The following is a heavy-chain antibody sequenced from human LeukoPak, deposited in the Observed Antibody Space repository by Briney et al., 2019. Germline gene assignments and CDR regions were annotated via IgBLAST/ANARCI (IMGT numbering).Heavy chain of an antibody. CDR1: GFTFSNYA. J-gene: IGHJ4*02. V-gene: IGHV3-30*02. CDR3: ARVYSSSWSGDYFDY. CDR2: IRYDGSNK. D-gene: IGHD6-13*01. Sequence: PGGSLRLSCAASGFTFSNYAMHWVRQAPGKGLEWVAFIRYDGSNKYYADSVKGRFTISRDNAKNSLYLQMNSLRAEDTAVYYCARVYSSSWSGDYFDYWGQGTLVTVSS.